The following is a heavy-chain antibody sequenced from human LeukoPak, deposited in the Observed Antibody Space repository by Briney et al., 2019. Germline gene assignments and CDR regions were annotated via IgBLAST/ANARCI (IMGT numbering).Heavy chain of an antibody. J-gene: IGHJ4*02. V-gene: IGHV4-34*01. CDR2: INHSGST. Sequence: PSETLSLTCAVYGGSFSGYYWSWIRQPPGKGLEWIGEINHSGSTNYNPSLKSRITISVDTSRNQFSLKLSSVTAADTAVYYCASLSSSGWYLGWGQGTLVTVSS. D-gene: IGHD6-19*01. CDR1: GGSFSGYY. CDR3: ASLSSSGWYLG.